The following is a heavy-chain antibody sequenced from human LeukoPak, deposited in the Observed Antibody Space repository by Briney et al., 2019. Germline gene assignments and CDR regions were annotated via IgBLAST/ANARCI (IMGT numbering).Heavy chain of an antibody. Sequence: PGGSLRLSCAASAFSFSSYGMHWVRQAPGKGLEWVALIWYDGSNRYYGDSVKGRFTISRDNSENTLYLQMNSLRAEDTAVYYCARRADDAFDIWGQGTMVTVSS. J-gene: IGHJ3*02. V-gene: IGHV3-33*01. CDR3: ARRADDAFDI. CDR1: AFSFSSYG. CDR2: IWYDGSNR.